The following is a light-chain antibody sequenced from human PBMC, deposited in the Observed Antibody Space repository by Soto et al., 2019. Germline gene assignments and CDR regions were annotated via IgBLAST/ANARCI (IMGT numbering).Light chain of an antibody. CDR2: EVS. V-gene: IGLV2-14*01. Sequence: QSAVTQPASVSGSPGQSITISCTGTSSGIGRYDYVFWYQHHPNKPPKLIIYEVSNRPSGVSDRFSGSKSGYTASLTISGLQADDEADYYCSSYTSRSIPLAFGGGTKLTVL. J-gene: IGLJ2*01. CDR3: SSYTSRSIPLA. CDR1: SSGIGRYDY.